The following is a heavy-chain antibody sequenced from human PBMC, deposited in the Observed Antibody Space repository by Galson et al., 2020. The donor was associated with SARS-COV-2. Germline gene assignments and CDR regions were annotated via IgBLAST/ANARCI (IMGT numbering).Heavy chain of an antibody. CDR2: ISGSGGST. Sequence: GGSLRLSCAASGFTFSSYAMSWVRQAPGKGLEWVSAISGSGGSTYYADSVKGRFTISRDNSKNTLYLQMNSLRAEDTAVYYCARSQYSSSWYGFLGWFDPWGQGTLVTVSS. J-gene: IGHJ5*02. D-gene: IGHD6-13*01. CDR1: GFTFSSYA. CDR3: ARSQYSSSWYGFLGWFDP. V-gene: IGHV3-23*01.